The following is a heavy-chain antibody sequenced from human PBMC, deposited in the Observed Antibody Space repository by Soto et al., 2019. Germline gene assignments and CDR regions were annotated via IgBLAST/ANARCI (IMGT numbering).Heavy chain of an antibody. V-gene: IGHV3-30*18. D-gene: IGHD6-6*01. J-gene: IGHJ6*02. CDR1: GFTFSSYG. Sequence: GSLRLSCAASGFTFSSYGMHWVRQAPGKGLEWVAVISYDGSNKYYADSVKGRFTISRDNSKNTLYLQMNSLRAEDTAVYYCAKDMYSSSSNYYYGMDVWGQGTTVTVSS. CDR3: AKDMYSSSSNYYYGMDV. CDR2: ISYDGSNK.